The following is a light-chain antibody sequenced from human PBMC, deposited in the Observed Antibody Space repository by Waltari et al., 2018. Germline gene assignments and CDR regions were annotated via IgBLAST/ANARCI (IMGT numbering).Light chain of an antibody. CDR1: QSILYSSNNKNY. CDR3: QQYYSTPYT. CDR2: WAS. V-gene: IGKV4-1*01. Sequence: DIVMTQSPDSLAVSLCDRATLNCKSSQSILYSSNNKNYLAWYQQKPGQPPKLLIYWASTRESGVPDRFSGSGSGTDFTLTISSLQAEDVAVYYCQQYYSTPYTFGQGTKLEIK. J-gene: IGKJ2*01.